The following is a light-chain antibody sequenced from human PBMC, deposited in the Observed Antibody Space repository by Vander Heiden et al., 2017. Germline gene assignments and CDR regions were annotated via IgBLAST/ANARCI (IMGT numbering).Light chain of an antibody. CDR2: DGS. CDR1: YIGDKS. CDR3: QVWDGIRDHPNWV. V-gene: IGLV3-21*02. Sequence: SYVLTQPPPLSVAPGQTARITCGGNYIGDKSVHWYQLKPGQAPVLVVYDGSDRSSGIPERFSGSNSGNTATLTISRVEAGDEADYYCQVWDGIRDHPNWVFGGGTKLTVL. J-gene: IGLJ3*02.